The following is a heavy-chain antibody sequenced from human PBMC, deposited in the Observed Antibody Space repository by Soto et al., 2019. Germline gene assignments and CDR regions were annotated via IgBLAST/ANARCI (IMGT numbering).Heavy chain of an antibody. CDR2: ISFDGSNQ. CDR3: VKAGTMAGTGTTPRSFDI. CDR1: GFMFNAYG. Sequence: PGGSLRLSCAASGFMFNAYGMHWVRQAPGNGLERVAVISFDGSNQYYEESVKGRFTISRDNSKNTLYLQMHSLRADDTGVYFCVKAGTMAGTGTTPRSFDIWGRGTMVTVSS. V-gene: IGHV3-30*18. D-gene: IGHD1-1*01. J-gene: IGHJ3*02.